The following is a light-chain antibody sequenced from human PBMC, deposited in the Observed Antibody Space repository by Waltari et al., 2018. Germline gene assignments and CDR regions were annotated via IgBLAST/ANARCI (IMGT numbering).Light chain of an antibody. CDR2: KAS. CDR3: QQYNSYSCG. CDR1: QNIDTW. V-gene: IGKV1-5*03. J-gene: IGKJ3*01. Sequence: DIHLTQSPSTLSASVGDRLTITCRASQNIDTWLAWYQQKPGKAPKLLIYKASYLQSGVPSRFSGRGSGTEFTLTIDSLQPDDFATYHCQQYNSYSCGFGPGTTVDLK.